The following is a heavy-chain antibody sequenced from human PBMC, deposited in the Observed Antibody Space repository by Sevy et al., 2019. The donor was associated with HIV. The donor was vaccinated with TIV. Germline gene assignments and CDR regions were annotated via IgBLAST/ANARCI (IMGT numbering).Heavy chain of an antibody. D-gene: IGHD2-8*01. Sequence: GGSLRLSCAASGFTVSSNYMTWVRQAPGKGLEGVSVIYSDGTTYHADSVKDRFTISRDNSKNTLFLEMNSLRAEDTAVYYCAREIVLMVYAAAFDIWGQGTMVTVSS. CDR1: GFTVSSNY. CDR3: AREIVLMVYAAAFDI. V-gene: IGHV3-66*01. J-gene: IGHJ3*02. CDR2: IYSDGTT.